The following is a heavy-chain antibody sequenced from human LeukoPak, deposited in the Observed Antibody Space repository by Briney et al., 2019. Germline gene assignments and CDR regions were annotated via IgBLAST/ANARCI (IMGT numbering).Heavy chain of an antibody. CDR1: GYTFTGYY. V-gene: IGHV1-8*03. J-gene: IGHJ4*02. Sequence: ASVKVSCKASGYTFTGYYMHWVRQATGQGLEWMGWMNPNSGNTGYAQKFQGRVTITRNTSISTAYMELSSLRSEDTAVYYCARVRSPANFDYWGQGTLVTVSS. D-gene: IGHD2-15*01. CDR3: ARVRSPANFDY. CDR2: MNPNSGNT.